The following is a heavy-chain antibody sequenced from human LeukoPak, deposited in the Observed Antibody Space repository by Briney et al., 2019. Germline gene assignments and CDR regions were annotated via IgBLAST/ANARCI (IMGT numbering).Heavy chain of an antibody. CDR1: GYTFTSYD. V-gene: IGHV1-8*03. D-gene: IGHD4-17*01. CDR2: MNPNSGNT. CDR3: ASLRGDYDAFDI. J-gene: IGHJ3*02. Sequence: ASVKVSCKASGYTFTSYDINWVRQATGQGLEWMGWMNPNSGNTGYAQKFQGRVTITRNTSISTAYMELSSLRSEDTAVYYCASLRGDYDAFDIWGQGTMVTVSS.